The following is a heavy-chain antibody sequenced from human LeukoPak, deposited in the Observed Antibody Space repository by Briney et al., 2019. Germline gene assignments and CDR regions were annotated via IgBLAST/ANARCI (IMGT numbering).Heavy chain of an antibody. Sequence: PGGSLRLSCAASGFTFSNYGMHWVRQAPGKGLEWVAFVRYDESTKFYADSVKGRFTISRDNSKTTLYLQMNSLRAEDTAVYYCARDRTVTTNPYYFDYWGQGSLVTVSS. CDR2: VRYDESTK. CDR3: ARDRTVTTNPYYFDY. J-gene: IGHJ4*02. CDR1: GFTFSNYG. V-gene: IGHV3-30*02. D-gene: IGHD4-17*01.